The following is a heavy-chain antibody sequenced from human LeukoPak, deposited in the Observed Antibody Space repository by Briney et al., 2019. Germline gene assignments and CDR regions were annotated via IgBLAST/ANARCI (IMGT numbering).Heavy chain of an antibody. CDR1: GFTFSSYW. Sequence: GGSLRLSCAASGFTFSSYWMHWVRQAPGKGLVWVSRINSDGSSTSYADSVKGRFTISRDNAKNTLYLQMNSLRAEDTAVYYCARGDWGWRYDILTGYYIYGMDVWGQGTTVTVSS. CDR2: INSDGSST. J-gene: IGHJ6*02. V-gene: IGHV3-74*01. D-gene: IGHD3-9*01. CDR3: ARGDWGWRYDILTGYYIYGMDV.